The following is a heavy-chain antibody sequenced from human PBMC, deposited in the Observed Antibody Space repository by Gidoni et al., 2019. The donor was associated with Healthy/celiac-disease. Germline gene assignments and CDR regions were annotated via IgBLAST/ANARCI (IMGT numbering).Heavy chain of an antibody. CDR3: AKVSGYGLTQDGIDY. Sequence: TISRDNSKNTLYLQMNSLRAEDTAVYYCAKVSGYGLTQDGIDYWGQGTLVTVSS. D-gene: IGHD3-3*01. J-gene: IGHJ4*02. V-gene: IGHV3-23*01.